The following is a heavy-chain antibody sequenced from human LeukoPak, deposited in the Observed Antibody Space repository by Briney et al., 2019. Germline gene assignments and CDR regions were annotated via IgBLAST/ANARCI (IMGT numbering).Heavy chain of an antibody. CDR1: GFTFSNAW. V-gene: IGHV3-15*01. CDR3: TTATSTMIAPYFDY. J-gene: IGHJ4*02. CDR2: IKSKTDGGTT. Sequence: GGSLRLSCAASGFTFSNAWMSWVRQAPGKGLEWVGRIKSKTDGGTTDYAAPVKGRFTISRDDSKNTLYLQMNSLKTEDTAVYYCTTATSTMIAPYFDYRGQGTLVTVSS. D-gene: IGHD3-22*01.